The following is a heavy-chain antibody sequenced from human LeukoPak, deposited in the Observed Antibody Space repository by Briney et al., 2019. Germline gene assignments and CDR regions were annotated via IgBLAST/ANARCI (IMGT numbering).Heavy chain of an antibody. J-gene: IGHJ4*02. D-gene: IGHD3-10*01. CDR2: ISDDGSRQ. V-gene: IGHV3-30-3*01. CDR3: VKDRTGTYTLDY. CDR1: GFTFSNYA. Sequence: GGSLRLSCAATGFTFSNYAIHWGRQAPGKGLEWVAFISDDGSRQHYADSVKGRFTISRDNSKNTLNLQMNSLRAEDTAAYYCVKDRTGTYTLDYWGQGTLVTVSS.